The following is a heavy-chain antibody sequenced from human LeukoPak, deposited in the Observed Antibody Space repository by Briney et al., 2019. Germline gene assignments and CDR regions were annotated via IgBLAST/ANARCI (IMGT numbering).Heavy chain of an antibody. D-gene: IGHD3-10*01. J-gene: IGHJ4*02. CDR2: ISGSGGST. V-gene: IGHV3-23*01. CDR3: AKDSRVGGYYFDY. CDR1: GFTFSSYA. Sequence: AGGSLRLSCAASGFTFSSYAMSWVRQAPGKGLEWVSAISGSGGSTYYADSVKGRFTISRDNSKNTLYLQMNSLRAEDTAVYYCAKDSRVGGYYFDYWGQGTLVTVSS.